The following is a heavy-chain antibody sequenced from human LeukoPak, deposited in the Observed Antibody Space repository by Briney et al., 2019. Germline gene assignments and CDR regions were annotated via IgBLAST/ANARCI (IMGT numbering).Heavy chain of an antibody. J-gene: IGHJ6*02. CDR2: IIPILGIA. Sequence: ASVEVSCKASGGTFSSYAISWVRQAPGQGLEWMGRIIPILGIANYAQKFQGRVTITADKSTSTAYMELSSLRSEDTAVYYCARDLTLSIAAAGTGLRYYGMDVWGQGTTVTVSS. CDR1: GGTFSSYA. V-gene: IGHV1-69*04. CDR3: ARDLTLSIAAAGTGLRYYGMDV. D-gene: IGHD6-13*01.